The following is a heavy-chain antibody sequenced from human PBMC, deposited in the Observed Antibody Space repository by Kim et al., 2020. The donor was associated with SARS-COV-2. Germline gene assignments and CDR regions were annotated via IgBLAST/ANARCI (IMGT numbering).Heavy chain of an antibody. V-gene: IGHV3-23*01. J-gene: IGHJ3*02. CDR1: GFTFSSYA. Sequence: GGSLRLSCAASGFTFSSYAMSWVRQAPGKGLEWVSAISGSGGSTYYADSVKGRFTISRDNSKNTLYLQMNSLRAEDTAVYYCAKDPRLLWFGADAFDIWGQGTMVTVSS. CDR2: ISGSGGST. CDR3: AKDPRLLWFGADAFDI. D-gene: IGHD3-10*01.